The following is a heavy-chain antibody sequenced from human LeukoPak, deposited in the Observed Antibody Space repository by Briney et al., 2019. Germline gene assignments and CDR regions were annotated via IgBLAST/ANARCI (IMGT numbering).Heavy chain of an antibody. CDR3: ASELEKQQLPRGYYYYYYMDV. V-gene: IGHV4-39*01. D-gene: IGHD6-13*01. J-gene: IGHJ6*03. Sequence: SETLSLTCTVSGGSISSSSYYWGWIRQPPGKGLEWIGSIYYSGSTYYNPSLKSRVTISVDTSKNQFSLKLSSVTAADTAVYYCASELEKQQLPRGYYYYYYMDVWGKGTTVTVSS. CDR2: IYYSGST. CDR1: GGSISSSSYY.